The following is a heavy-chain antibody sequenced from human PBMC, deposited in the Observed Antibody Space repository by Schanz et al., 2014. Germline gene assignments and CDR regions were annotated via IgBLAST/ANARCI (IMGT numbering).Heavy chain of an antibody. CDR1: GGTFSSYA. J-gene: IGHJ5*02. CDR3: ARGPLGTSP. D-gene: IGHD5-12*01. Sequence: QVQLVQSGAEVKKPGSPVKVSCKSSGGTFSSYAISWVRQAPGQGLEWMGRIIPVLNIATYAQRFQGRVTFTADKSTSTAYMELSSLKSEDTAVYYCARGPLGTSPWGQGTLXTVSS. V-gene: IGHV1-69*04. CDR2: IIPVLNIA.